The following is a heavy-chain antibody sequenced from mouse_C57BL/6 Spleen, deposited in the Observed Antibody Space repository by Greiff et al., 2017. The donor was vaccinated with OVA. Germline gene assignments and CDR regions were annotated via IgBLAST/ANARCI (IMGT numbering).Heavy chain of an antibody. J-gene: IGHJ2*01. Sequence: QVQLKQPGAELVMPGASVKLSCKASGYTFTSYWMHWVKQRPGQGLEWIGEIDPSDSYTNYNQKFKGKSTLTVDKSSSTAYMQLSSLTSEDSAVYYCARVYYGTSDYFDYWGQGTTLTVSS. D-gene: IGHD2-1*01. V-gene: IGHV1-69*01. CDR2: IDPSDSYT. CDR3: ARVYYGTSDYFDY. CDR1: GYTFTSYW.